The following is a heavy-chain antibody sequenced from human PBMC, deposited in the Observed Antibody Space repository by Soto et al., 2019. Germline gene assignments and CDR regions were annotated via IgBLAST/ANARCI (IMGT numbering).Heavy chain of an antibody. CDR3: ARWGDDSSGYYLPFDY. J-gene: IGHJ4*02. V-gene: IGHV3-66*01. D-gene: IGHD3-22*01. Sequence: PGGSLRLSCAASGFTVSSNYMSWVRQAPGKGLEWVSVIYSGGSTYYADSVKGRFTISRDNSKNTLYLQMNSLRAEDTAVYYCARWGDDSSGYYLPFDYWGQGTLVTVSS. CDR2: IYSGGST. CDR1: GFTVSSNY.